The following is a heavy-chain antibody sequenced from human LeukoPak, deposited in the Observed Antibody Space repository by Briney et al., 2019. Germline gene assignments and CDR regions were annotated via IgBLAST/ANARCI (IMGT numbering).Heavy chain of an antibody. CDR2: IHYSGST. J-gene: IGHJ5*02. D-gene: IGHD3-10*01. V-gene: IGHV4-39*01. CDR1: GGSISSSSYY. CDR3: ARNLVMGRGVMILKKPCWFDP. Sequence: SETLSLTCTVSGGSISSSSYYWGWIRQPPGKGLEWIGSIHYSGSTDYNSTLKSRVTISVDTSKNQFSLKLSSVTAADTAVYYCARNLVMGRGVMILKKPCWFDPWGQGTLVTVSS.